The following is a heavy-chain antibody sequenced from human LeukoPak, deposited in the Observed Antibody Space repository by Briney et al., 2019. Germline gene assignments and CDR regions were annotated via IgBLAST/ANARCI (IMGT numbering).Heavy chain of an antibody. CDR3: ASSYGDYRYYFDY. CDR1: GFTFSSYA. V-gene: IGHV3-23*01. D-gene: IGHD4-17*01. J-gene: IGHJ4*02. Sequence: GGSLRLSCAASGFTFSSYAMSWVRQAPGKGLEWVSSIGGSGISTYYADSVKGRFTISRDNSKNTLYLQMNSLRDEDTAVYYCASSYGDYRYYFDYWGQGTLVTVSS. CDR2: IGGSGIST.